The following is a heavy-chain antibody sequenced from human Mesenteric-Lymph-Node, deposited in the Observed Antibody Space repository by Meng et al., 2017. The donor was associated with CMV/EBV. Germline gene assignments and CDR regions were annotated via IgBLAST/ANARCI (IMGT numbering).Heavy chain of an antibody. D-gene: IGHD2-2*01. Sequence: SVKVSCKASGGTFNIYAISWVRQAPGQGLEWMGGIIPIFGTANYAQKFQGRVTITTDESTSTAYMELSSLRSDDTAVYYCARDRWCSSTSCQTHDAFDIWGQGTMVTVSS. CDR1: GGTFNIYA. CDR2: IIPIFGTA. J-gene: IGHJ3*02. CDR3: ARDRWCSSTSCQTHDAFDI. V-gene: IGHV1-69*05.